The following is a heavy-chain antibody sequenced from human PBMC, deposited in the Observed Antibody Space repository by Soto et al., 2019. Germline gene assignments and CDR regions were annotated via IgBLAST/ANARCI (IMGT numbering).Heavy chain of an antibody. CDR3: AKGAQAPFWSGFHQYYYYYMDV. D-gene: IGHD3-3*01. J-gene: IGHJ6*03. V-gene: IGHV3-23*01. Sequence: GGSLTLSCAASGFTFSSYAMSWVRQAPGKGLEWVSAISGSGGSTYYADSVKGRFTISRDNSKNTLYLQMNSLRAEDTAVYYCAKGAQAPFWSGFHQYYYYYMDVWGKGTTVTVSS. CDR2: ISGSGGST. CDR1: GFTFSSYA.